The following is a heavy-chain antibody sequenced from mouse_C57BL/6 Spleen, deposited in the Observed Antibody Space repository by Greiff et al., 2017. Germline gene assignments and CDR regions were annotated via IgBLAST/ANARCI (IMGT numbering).Heavy chain of an antibody. J-gene: IGHJ4*01. CDR1: GFTFSDYG. CDR3: DLYNNWEDYYAMDY. Sequence: EVQLMESGGGLVKPGGSLKLSCAASGFTFSDYGMHWVRQAPEKGLEWVAYISSGSSNIYYADTVKGRFTISRDNAKNTLFLQMPSLRSEDTAMYYCDLYNNWEDYYAMDYWGQGTSVTVSS. V-gene: IGHV5-17*01. D-gene: IGHD4-1*01. CDR2: ISSGSSNI.